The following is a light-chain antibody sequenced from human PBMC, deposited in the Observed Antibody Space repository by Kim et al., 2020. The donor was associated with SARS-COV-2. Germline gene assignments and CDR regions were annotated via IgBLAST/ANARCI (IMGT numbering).Light chain of an antibody. J-gene: IGKJ2*01. V-gene: IGKV3-15*01. Sequence: SPGERATLSCRASQSVSSNLAWYQQKPGQAPRLVIYGASNRATGVPARFSGSGSGTEFTLTISSLQSEDFVIYYCQHYHDWPPYTFGQGTKLEI. CDR2: GAS. CDR3: QHYHDWPPYT. CDR1: QSVSSN.